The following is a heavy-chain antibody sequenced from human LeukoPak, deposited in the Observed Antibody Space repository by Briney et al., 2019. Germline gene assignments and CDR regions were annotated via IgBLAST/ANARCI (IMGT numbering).Heavy chain of an antibody. D-gene: IGHD1-26*01. CDR2: ISSNGGST. J-gene: IGHJ4*02. Sequence: GGSLRLSCAASGFTFSSYAMHWVRQPPGKGLEYVSAISSNGGSTYYANSVKGRFTISRDNSKNTLYLQMGSLRAEDMAVYYCARDSEVGATDYWGQGILVTVSS. CDR1: GFTFSSYA. V-gene: IGHV3-64*01. CDR3: ARDSEVGATDY.